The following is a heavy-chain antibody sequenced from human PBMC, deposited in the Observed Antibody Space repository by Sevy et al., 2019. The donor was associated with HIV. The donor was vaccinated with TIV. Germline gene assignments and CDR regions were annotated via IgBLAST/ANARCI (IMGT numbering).Heavy chain of an antibody. CDR1: GFTFSSYA. V-gene: IGHV3-64*01. Sequence: GESLKISCAASGFTFSSYAMHWVRQATGKGLEYVSAISSNGGSTYYANSVKGRFTISRDNSKNTLYLQMGSLRAEDMVVYYCARVNYDFWSGYYRGGYFDYWGQGTLVTVSS. CDR3: ARVNYDFWSGYYRGGYFDY. J-gene: IGHJ4*02. D-gene: IGHD3-3*01. CDR2: ISSNGGST.